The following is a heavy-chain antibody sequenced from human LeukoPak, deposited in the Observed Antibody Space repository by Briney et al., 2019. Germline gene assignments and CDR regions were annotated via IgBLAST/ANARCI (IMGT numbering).Heavy chain of an antibody. CDR1: GGSISSSTYY. D-gene: IGHD4-23*01. CDR2: IYYSGST. Sequence: SETLSLTCTVSGGSISSSTYYWVWIRQPPGKGLEWIATIYYSGSTYYNPSLKSRVTISVDTSINQFSLTLSSVTAAYTAMYYCARHSDYVGDSSLDTDAFDVWGRGTMVTVSS. J-gene: IGHJ3*01. V-gene: IGHV4-39*01. CDR3: ARHSDYVGDSSLDTDAFDV.